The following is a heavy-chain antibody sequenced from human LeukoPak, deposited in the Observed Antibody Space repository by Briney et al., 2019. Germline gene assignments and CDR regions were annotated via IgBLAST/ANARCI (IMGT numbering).Heavy chain of an antibody. Sequence: ASVKVSCKASGYTFTSYAIHWVRQAPGQRLEWMGWISAGNGNTKYSQNFQGRATFISNTSATTAFMELSSLRSEDAAVYYCARDSGSGNNDYWGQGTLVTVSS. CDR1: GYTFTSYA. J-gene: IGHJ4*02. CDR3: ARDSGSGNNDY. V-gene: IGHV1-3*01. D-gene: IGHD1-26*01. CDR2: ISAGNGNT.